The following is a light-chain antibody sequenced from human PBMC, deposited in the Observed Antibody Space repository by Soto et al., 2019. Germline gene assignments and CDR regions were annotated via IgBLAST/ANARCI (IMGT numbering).Light chain of an antibody. CDR2: DAS. V-gene: IGKV3-11*01. J-gene: IGKJ4*01. Sequence: EIVLTQSPATLSLSPGERATLSCRASQSLSSYLAWYQQKPGQAPRLLFYDASIRAAGIPARFSGSRSGTDFTLTITSREPEYLSVYYCQKRSDWPRTFGGGTKLQIK. CDR3: QKRSDWPRT. CDR1: QSLSSY.